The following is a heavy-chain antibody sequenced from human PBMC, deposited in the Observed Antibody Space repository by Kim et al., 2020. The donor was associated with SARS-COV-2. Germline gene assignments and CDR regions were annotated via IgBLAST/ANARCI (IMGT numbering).Heavy chain of an antibody. D-gene: IGHD3-10*01. J-gene: IGHJ6*03. Sequence: SRKRRVTRSVDTSKNQFALKLSSVTAADTAVYYCARGPLIYYARAVYMDVWGKGTTVTVSS. CDR3: ARGPLIYYARAVYMDV. V-gene: IGHV4-34*01.